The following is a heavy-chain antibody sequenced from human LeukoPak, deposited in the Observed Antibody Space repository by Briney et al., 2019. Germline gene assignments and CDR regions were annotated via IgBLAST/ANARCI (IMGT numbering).Heavy chain of an antibody. D-gene: IGHD3-10*01. CDR2: ISGSGAGGAVGAT. V-gene: IGHV3-23*01. CDR3: AKDAFYSSGTYSDY. J-gene: IGHJ4*02. Sequence: PGGSLRLSCAASGFTFSNYAMSWVRQAPGKGLEWVSLISGSGAGGAVGATYYADSVKGRFTISRDNSKNTLYLQMNSLRAEDTAVYYCAKDAFYSSGTYSDYWGQGTLVSVSS. CDR1: GFTFSNYA.